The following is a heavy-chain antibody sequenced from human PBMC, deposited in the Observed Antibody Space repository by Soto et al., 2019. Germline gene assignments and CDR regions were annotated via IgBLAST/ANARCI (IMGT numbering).Heavy chain of an antibody. CDR2: IYHSGST. CDR1: SGSISSSNW. Sequence: PSETLSLTCAVSSGSISSSNWWSWVRQPPGKGLEWIGEIYHSGSTNYNPSLKSRVTISVDKSKNQFSLKLSSVTAADTAVYYCARGRQQQLANFDYWGQGTLVTVSS. V-gene: IGHV4-4*02. CDR3: ARGRQQQLANFDY. J-gene: IGHJ4*02. D-gene: IGHD6-13*01.